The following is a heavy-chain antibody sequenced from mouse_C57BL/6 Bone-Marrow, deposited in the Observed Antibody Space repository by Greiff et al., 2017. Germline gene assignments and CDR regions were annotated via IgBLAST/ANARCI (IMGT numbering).Heavy chain of an antibody. Sequence: VKVVESGAELARPGASVKLSCKASGYTFTSYGISWVKQRTGQGLEWIGEIYPRSGNTYYNEKFKGKATLTADKSSSTAYMELRSLTSEDSAVYFCARNLLYGDYWGQGTSVTVSS. CDR3: ARNLLYGDY. CDR2: IYPRSGNT. V-gene: IGHV1-81*01. J-gene: IGHJ4*01. CDR1: GYTFTSYG. D-gene: IGHD2-10*02.